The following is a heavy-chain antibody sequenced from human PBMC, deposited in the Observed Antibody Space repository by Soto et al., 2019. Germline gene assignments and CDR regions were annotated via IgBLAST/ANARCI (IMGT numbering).Heavy chain of an antibody. Sequence: QVQLVQSGAEVKKPGASVKVSCRASGYTFTTYYMHWVRQAPGQGLEWMGIVNPSVGYTTYAEKFQDRVTMTRETSTSTVYMELSSLRSEDTAVYYCARRHYDSSGYAFDIWGQGTTVTVSS. V-gene: IGHV1-46*03. D-gene: IGHD3-22*01. CDR1: GYTFTTYY. CDR3: ARRHYDSSGYAFDI. J-gene: IGHJ3*02. CDR2: VNPSVGYT.